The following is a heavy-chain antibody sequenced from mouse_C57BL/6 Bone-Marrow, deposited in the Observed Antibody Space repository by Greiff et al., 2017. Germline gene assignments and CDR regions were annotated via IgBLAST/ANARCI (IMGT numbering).Heavy chain of an antibody. CDR3: ARWAQATSDY. CDR1: GYAFSSSW. J-gene: IGHJ2*01. CDR2: IYPGDGDT. Sequence: VKLMESGPELVKPGASVKISCKASGYAFSSSWMNWVKQRPGKGLEWIGRIYPGDGDTNYNGKFKGKATLTADKSSSTAYMQLSSLTSEDSAVYVCARWAQATSDYWGQGTTLTVSS. V-gene: IGHV1-82*01. D-gene: IGHD3-2*02.